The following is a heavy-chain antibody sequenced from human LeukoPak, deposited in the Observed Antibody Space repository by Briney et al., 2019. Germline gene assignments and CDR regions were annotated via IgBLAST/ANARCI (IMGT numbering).Heavy chain of an antibody. CDR1: GFTFRTSW. CDR2: INPDGSEK. CDR3: ARDRAYSAFDY. D-gene: IGHD1-26*01. J-gene: IGHJ4*02. V-gene: IGHV3-7*03. Sequence: GGSLRLSCAVSGFTFRTSWMTWVRQAPGRGLERVAIINPDGSEKYYLESLKGRITISRDNAENSVHLQMNSLKAEGTAIYYCARDRAYSAFDYWGQGTLVTVSS.